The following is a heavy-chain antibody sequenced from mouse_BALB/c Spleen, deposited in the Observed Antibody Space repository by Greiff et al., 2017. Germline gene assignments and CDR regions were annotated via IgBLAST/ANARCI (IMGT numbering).Heavy chain of an antibody. Sequence: GQLQQSGPGLVQPSQSLSIICTVSGFSLTSYGVHRGRQSPGKGREWLGVLWSGGSTDYNAAFISRLSISKDNSKGQVFFKMNSLQADDTAIYYCARRGNYNWYFDVWGAGTTVTVSS. CDR3: ARRGNYNWYFDV. CDR1: GFSLTSYG. CDR2: LWSGGST. V-gene: IGHV2-4-1*01. J-gene: IGHJ1*01. D-gene: IGHD2-1*01.